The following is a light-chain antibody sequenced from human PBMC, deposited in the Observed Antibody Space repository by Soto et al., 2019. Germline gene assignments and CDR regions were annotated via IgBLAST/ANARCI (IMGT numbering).Light chain of an antibody. Sequence: SSELTQPPSVSVAPGKTARITCGVNNIGSKSVHWYQRKPGQAPVLVIYYDSDRPSGIPERFSGSNSGNTATLTLSRVEAGDEADYYCQVWDSSSDHPGVFGTGTKLTVL. CDR1: NIGSKS. V-gene: IGLV3-21*04. CDR2: YDS. CDR3: QVWDSSSDHPGV. J-gene: IGLJ1*01.